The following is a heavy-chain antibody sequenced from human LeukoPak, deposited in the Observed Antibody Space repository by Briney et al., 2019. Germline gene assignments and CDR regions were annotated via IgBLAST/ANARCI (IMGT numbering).Heavy chain of an antibody. Sequence: PGGSLRLSCAASGFTFSSYDMHWVRQATGKGLEWVSAIGTAGDTYYPGSVKGRFTISRENAKNSLYLQMNSLRAGDTAVYYCARNRDPDYGDYGSDGMDVWGQGTTVTVSS. V-gene: IGHV3-13*01. CDR3: ARNRDPDYGDYGSDGMDV. D-gene: IGHD4-17*01. CDR1: GFTFSSYD. J-gene: IGHJ6*02. CDR2: IGTAGDT.